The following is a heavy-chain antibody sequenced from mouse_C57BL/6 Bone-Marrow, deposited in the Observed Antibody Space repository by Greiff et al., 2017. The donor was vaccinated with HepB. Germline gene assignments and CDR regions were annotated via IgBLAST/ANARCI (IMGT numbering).Heavy chain of an antibody. V-gene: IGHV1-81*01. D-gene: IGHD2-1*01. CDR1: GYTFTSYG. CDR3: ARSVYYGNYDY. CDR2: IYPRSGNT. J-gene: IGHJ2*01. Sequence: SGAELARPGASVKLSCKASGYTFTSYGISWVKQRTGQGLEWIGEIYPRSGNTYYNEKFKGKATLTADKSSSTAYMELRSLTSEDSAVYFCARSVYYGNYDYGGQGTTLTVSS.